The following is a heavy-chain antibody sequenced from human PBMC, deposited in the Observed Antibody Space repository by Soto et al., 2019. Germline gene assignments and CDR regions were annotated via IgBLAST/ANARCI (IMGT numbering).Heavy chain of an antibody. CDR3: ARVRRSSSRPDAFDG. D-gene: IGHD6-13*01. Sequence: SETLSLTSTVSGGSIGTYYWSWIRQPPGKGLELIGYIDYSGSTNYSPSLKSRVTISIDTSKSQFSLKLNSVTAADTAVYYCARVRRSSSRPDAFDGWGKVTMVTVSS. V-gene: IGHV4-59*01. J-gene: IGHJ3*01. CDR2: IDYSGST. CDR1: GGSIGTYY.